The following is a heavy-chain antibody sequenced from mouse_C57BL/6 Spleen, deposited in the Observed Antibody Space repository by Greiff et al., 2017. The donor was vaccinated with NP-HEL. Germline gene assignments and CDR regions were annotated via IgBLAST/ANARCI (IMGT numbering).Heavy chain of an antibody. CDR3: ARRTLDDYDEEAYFDY. CDR2: IYPRSGNT. CDR1: GYTFTSYG. D-gene: IGHD2-4*01. V-gene: IGHV1-81*01. J-gene: IGHJ2*01. Sequence: VQLQQSGAELARPGASVKLSCKASGYTFTSYGISWVKQRTGQGLEWIGEIYPRSGNTYYNEKFKGKATLTADKSSSTAYMELRSLPSEDSAVYFCARRTLDDYDEEAYFDYWGQGTTLTVSS.